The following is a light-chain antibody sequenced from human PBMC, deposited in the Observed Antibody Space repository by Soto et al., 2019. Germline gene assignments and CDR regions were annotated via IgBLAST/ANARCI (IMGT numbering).Light chain of an antibody. CDR1: QSVSNNY. CDR3: QQYGSSPRT. V-gene: IGKV3-20*01. J-gene: IGKJ1*01. CDR2: GAS. Sequence: VLTQSPGTLSLSPGERATLSCRASQSVSNNYLAWYQQKPGQAPRLLIYGASSRATGIPDRFAGSGSGTDFTLTISRLEPADFAVYYCQQYGSSPRTFGQGTKVEVK.